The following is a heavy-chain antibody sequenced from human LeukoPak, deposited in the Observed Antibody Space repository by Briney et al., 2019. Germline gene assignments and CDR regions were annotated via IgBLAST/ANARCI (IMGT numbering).Heavy chain of an antibody. V-gene: IGHV3-23*01. CDR1: GFTFSSYA. Sequence: GGSLRLSCAASGFTFSSYAMNWVRQAPGKGLEWVSALSGSGGSPYYADSVKGRFTISRDSSKNTLYLQMNSLRAEDTTVYYCAKDTAFAYGYDRVDHWGQGTLVTVSS. CDR3: AKDTAFAYGYDRVDH. CDR2: LSGSGGSP. D-gene: IGHD5-18*01. J-gene: IGHJ5*02.